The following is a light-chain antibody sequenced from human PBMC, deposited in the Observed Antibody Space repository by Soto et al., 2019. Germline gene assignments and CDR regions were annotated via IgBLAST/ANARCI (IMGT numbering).Light chain of an antibody. V-gene: IGKV3-20*01. J-gene: IGKJ2*01. CDR3: QQYGSSLLYT. Sequence: EIVLTQSPGTLSLSPGDRATLSCRASQSVSSSDFAWYQQKAAQAPRLLIYGASSRATGIPDRFSGSGSGTDFSLTISRLEPADFAVYYCQQYGSSLLYTFGQGTKLEI. CDR1: QSVSSSD. CDR2: GAS.